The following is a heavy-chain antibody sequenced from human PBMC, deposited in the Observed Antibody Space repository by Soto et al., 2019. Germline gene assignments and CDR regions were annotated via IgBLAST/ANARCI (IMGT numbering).Heavy chain of an antibody. D-gene: IGHD6-19*01. CDR2: MNPNSGNT. J-gene: IGHJ6*03. CDR1: GYTFTSYD. CDR3: ARSRHSSGWFNYYYYMDV. V-gene: IGHV1-8*01. Sequence: ASVKVSCKASGYTFTSYDINWVRQATGQGLEWMGWMNPNSGNTGYAQKFQGRVTMTRNTSISTAYMELSSLRSVDTAVYYCARSRHSSGWFNYYYYMDVWGKGTTVTVSS.